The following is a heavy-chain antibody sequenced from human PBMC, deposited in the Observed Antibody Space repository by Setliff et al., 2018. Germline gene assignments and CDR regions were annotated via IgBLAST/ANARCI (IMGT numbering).Heavy chain of an antibody. CDR2: IIPMFGTT. CDR1: GGTFSSYA. J-gene: IGHJ4*02. V-gene: IGHV1-69*13. CDR3: ARAPLESGYYYGQGHYFDY. Sequence: SVKVSCKASGGTFSSYAINWVRQASGQGLEWMGGIIPMFGTTNYAQKFQGRVTITADESTTTAYMELSSLRSDDTAVYYCARAPLESGYYYGQGHYFDYWGQGTLVTVSS. D-gene: IGHD5-18*01.